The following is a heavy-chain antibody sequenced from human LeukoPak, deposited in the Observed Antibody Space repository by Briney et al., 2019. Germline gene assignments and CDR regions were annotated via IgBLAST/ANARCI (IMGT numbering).Heavy chain of an antibody. CDR3: APSGDYGDYVFDY. Sequence: GGSLRLSCAASGFTFSSYAMHWVRQAPGKGLEWVAVISYDGSNKYYADSVKGRFTISRDNSKNALYLQMNSLRAEDTAVYYCAPSGDYGDYVFDYWGQGTLVTVSS. D-gene: IGHD4-17*01. CDR1: GFTFSSYA. V-gene: IGHV3-30*04. CDR2: ISYDGSNK. J-gene: IGHJ4*02.